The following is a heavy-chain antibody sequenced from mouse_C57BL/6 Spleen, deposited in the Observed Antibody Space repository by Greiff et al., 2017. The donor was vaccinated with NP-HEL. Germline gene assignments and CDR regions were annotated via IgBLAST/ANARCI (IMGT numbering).Heavy chain of an antibody. V-gene: IGHV1-15*01. Sequence: QVQLQQSGAELVRPGASVTLSCKASGYTFTDYEMHWVKQTPVPGLEWIGAIDPEPGGTAYNQQFKGKAILTADNSSSTAYMELRSLTSEDSAVYYCTRSNDYVGGFAYWGQGTLVTVSA. CDR3: TRSNDYVGGFAY. CDR2: IDPEPGGT. D-gene: IGHD2-4*01. J-gene: IGHJ3*01. CDR1: GYTFTDYE.